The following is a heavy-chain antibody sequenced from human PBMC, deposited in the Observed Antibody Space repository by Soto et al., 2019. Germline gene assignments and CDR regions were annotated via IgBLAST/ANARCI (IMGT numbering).Heavy chain of an antibody. CDR3: ARPIGTMPAVWYFDL. V-gene: IGHV4-59*08. J-gene: IGHJ2*01. CDR1: GASISSHY. CDR2: IYYSGST. D-gene: IGHD2-2*01. Sequence: QVQLQESGPGLVKPSETLSLTCTVSGASISSHYWSWIRQSPGKGLEWLGYIYYSGSTDYNPSLKSRLTISVDTSKNQRSLRLSSVTAADTAVYYCARPIGTMPAVWYFDLWGRGTLVKVSS.